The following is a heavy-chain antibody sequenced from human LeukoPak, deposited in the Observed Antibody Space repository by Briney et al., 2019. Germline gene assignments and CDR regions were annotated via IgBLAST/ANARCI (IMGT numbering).Heavy chain of an antibody. V-gene: IGHV4-31*03. Sequence: PSGTLSLTCTVSGGSVSRGGYYWNWIRQHPGKGLEWIGFTSYSEGTYYNPSLMSRITISVDRSQNQFSLKMRDVTAADTAVYFCATADWESFYFDSWGQGVLVAVSS. D-gene: IGHD1-26*01. CDR1: GGSVSRGGYY. CDR3: ATADWESFYFDS. J-gene: IGHJ4*02. CDR2: TSYSEGT.